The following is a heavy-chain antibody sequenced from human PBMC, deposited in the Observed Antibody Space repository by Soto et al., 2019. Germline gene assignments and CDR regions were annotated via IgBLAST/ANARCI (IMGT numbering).Heavy chain of an antibody. V-gene: IGHV4-34*01. CDR3: ARGWGYCSSTSCYAFDY. CDR1: GGSFSGYY. J-gene: IGHJ4*02. Sequence: QVQLQQWGAGLLKPSETLSLTCAVYGGSFSGYYWSWIRQPPGKGLEWIGEINHSGSTNYNPSLKSRVTISVDTSKNQFSLKLSSVTAADTAVYYCARGWGYCSSTSCYAFDYWGQGTLVTVSS. D-gene: IGHD2-2*01. CDR2: INHSGST.